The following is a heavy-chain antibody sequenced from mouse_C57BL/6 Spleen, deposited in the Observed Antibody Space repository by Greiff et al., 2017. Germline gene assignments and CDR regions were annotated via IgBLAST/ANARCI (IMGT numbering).Heavy chain of an antibody. Sequence: VQLQQSGPELVKPGASVKIPCKASGYTFTDYNMDWVKQSHGKSLEWIGDINPNNGGTIYNQKFKGKATLTVDKSSSTAYMELRSLTSEDTAVYYCARAPTTVVAPSAMDYWGQGTSVTVSS. D-gene: IGHD1-1*01. CDR3: ARAPTTVVAPSAMDY. CDR2: INPNNGGT. CDR1: GYTFTDYN. J-gene: IGHJ4*01. V-gene: IGHV1-18*01.